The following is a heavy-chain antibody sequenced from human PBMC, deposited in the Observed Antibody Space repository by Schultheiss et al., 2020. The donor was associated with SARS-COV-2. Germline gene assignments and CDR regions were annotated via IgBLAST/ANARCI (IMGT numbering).Heavy chain of an antibody. CDR1: GFTFSSYA. CDR2: ISGSGGST. J-gene: IGHJ6*02. D-gene: IGHD3-3*01. CDR3: ARDLLPIFGVVIGPPLYYYYGMDV. V-gene: IGHV3-23*01. Sequence: GGSLRLSCAASGFTFSSYAMSWVRQAPGKGLEWVSAISGSGGSTYYADSVKGRFTISRDNSKNTLYLQMNSLRAEDTAVYYCARDLLPIFGVVIGPPLYYYYGMDVWGQGTTVTVSS.